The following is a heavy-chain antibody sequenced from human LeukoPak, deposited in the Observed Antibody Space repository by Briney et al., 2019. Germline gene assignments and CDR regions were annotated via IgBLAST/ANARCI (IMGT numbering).Heavy chain of an antibody. CDR3: ARDLQDFDY. J-gene: IGHJ4*02. CDR2: IRGDSNYI. Sequence: GGSLRLSCVASGFAFNTYTMNWVRQAPGKGLQWVSSIRGDSNYISYADSLKGRFTISRDNAKNSLYLQMHSLRAEDTAVYYCARDLQDFDYWGQGTLVIVSS. CDR1: GFAFNTYT. V-gene: IGHV3-21*01.